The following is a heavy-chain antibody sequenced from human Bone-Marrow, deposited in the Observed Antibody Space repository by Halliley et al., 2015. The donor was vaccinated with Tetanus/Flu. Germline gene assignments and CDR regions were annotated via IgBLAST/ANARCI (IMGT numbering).Heavy chain of an antibody. CDR3: TKLGQQLAHDY. J-gene: IGHJ4*02. CDR1: GFSFEDNA. Sequence: SLRLSCTVSGFSFEDNAMSWVRQAPGKGPEWVGFIRSKAYGGTTENAASLKGRFTISRDDSNSIAYLQMNNLKTEDTAVYYCTKLGQQLAHDYWGQGTLVTVSS. D-gene: IGHD6-13*01. CDR2: IRSKAYGGTT. V-gene: IGHV3-49*04.